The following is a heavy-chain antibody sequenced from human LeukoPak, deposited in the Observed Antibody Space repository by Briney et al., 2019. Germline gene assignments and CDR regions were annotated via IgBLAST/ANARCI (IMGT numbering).Heavy chain of an antibody. V-gene: IGHV3-23*01. CDR3: ARAFGTVGYYYYGMDV. D-gene: IGHD3-3*01. Sequence: PGGSLRLSCAASGFTFSSYAVSWVRQAPGKGLEWVSAISGSGGSTYYADSVKGRFTISRDNAKNSLYLQMNSLRAEDTAVYYCARAFGTVGYYYYGMDVWGQGTTVTVSS. J-gene: IGHJ6*02. CDR2: ISGSGGST. CDR1: GFTFSSYA.